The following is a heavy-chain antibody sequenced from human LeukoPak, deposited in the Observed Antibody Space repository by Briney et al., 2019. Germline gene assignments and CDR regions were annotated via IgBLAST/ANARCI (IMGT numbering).Heavy chain of an antibody. Sequence: GGSLRLSCAASGFTFSSYEMNWVRQAPGKGLEWVSYISSSGSTIYYADSVKGRFTISRDNAKNSLYLQMNSLRAEDTAVYYCARGGRRGYSYGWPDYWGQGTLVTVSS. CDR2: ISSSGSTI. CDR3: ARGGRRGYSYGWPDY. J-gene: IGHJ4*02. CDR1: GFTFSSYE. V-gene: IGHV3-48*03. D-gene: IGHD5-18*01.